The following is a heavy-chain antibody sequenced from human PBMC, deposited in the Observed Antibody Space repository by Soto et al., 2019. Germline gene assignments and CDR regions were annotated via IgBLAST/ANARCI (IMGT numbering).Heavy chain of an antibody. CDR2: IYYSGST. V-gene: IGHV4-59*12. D-gene: IGHD1-1*01. CDR3: ARRTGFSVYYYYGMDV. Sequence: SETLSLTCTVSGGSISSYYWSWIRQPPGKGLEWIGYIYYSGSTNYNPSLKSRVTISVDTSKNQFSLKLSSVTAADTAVYYCARRTGFSVYYYYGMDVWGQGTTVTVSS. J-gene: IGHJ6*02. CDR1: GGSISSYY.